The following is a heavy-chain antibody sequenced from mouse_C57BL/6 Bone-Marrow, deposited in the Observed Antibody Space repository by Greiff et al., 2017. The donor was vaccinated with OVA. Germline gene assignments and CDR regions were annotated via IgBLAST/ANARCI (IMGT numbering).Heavy chain of an antibody. CDR2: IYPRSGNT. D-gene: IGHD1-1*01. J-gene: IGHJ3*01. CDR3: ARGVYSFAY. Sequence: QVQLQQSGAELARPGASVKLSCKASGYTFTSYGISWVKQRPGQGLEWIGEIYPRSGNTYYNEKFKGKATLTADKSSSTAYMELRSLTSEDSAVYFCARGVYSFAYWGQGTLVTVSA. CDR1: GYTFTSYG. V-gene: IGHV1-81*01.